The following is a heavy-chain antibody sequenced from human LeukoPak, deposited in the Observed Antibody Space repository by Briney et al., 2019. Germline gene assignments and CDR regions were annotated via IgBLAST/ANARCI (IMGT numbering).Heavy chain of an antibody. V-gene: IGHV1-46*01. D-gene: IGHD6-25*01. CDR3: ATRTAALIDY. CDR2: INPSGGST. Sequence: ASVKVSSKASGYTFTSYYMHWVRQAPGHGLEWMGIINPSGGSTSYAQKFQGRVTMTSDTSTSTVYMELSSLRSEDTAVYYCATRTAALIDYWGQGTLVTVSS. J-gene: IGHJ4*02. CDR1: GYTFTSYY.